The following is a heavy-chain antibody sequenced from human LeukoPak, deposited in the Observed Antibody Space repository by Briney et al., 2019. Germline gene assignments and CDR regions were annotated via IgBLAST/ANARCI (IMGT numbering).Heavy chain of an antibody. J-gene: IGHJ4*02. CDR2: IYWDDDK. V-gene: IGHV2-5*08. D-gene: IGHD3-16*01. CDR3: AHRRGAHPIDY. CDR1: GGSVSNYYC. Sequence: TLSLTCSVSGGSVSNYYCSWIRQPPGKALEWLALIYWDDDKRYSPSLKSRLTITKDTSKNQVVLTMTNMDPVDTGTYSCAHRRGAHPIDYWGQGTLVTVSS.